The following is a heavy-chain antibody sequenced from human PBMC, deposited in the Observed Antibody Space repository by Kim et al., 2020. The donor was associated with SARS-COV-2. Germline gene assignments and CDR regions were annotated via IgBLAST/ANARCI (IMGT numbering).Heavy chain of an antibody. CDR1: GYTFTTYG. V-gene: IGHV1-8*01. CDR3: TRVIVGASIPWFDP. CDR2: MNPNSGNA. D-gene: IGHD1-26*01. J-gene: IGHJ5*02. Sequence: ASVKVSCKASGYTFTTYGINWVRQAAGQGLEWMGWMNPNSGNAGYSQKFHGRVTMTRDTSISTAYIELSSLSSEDTAVYCCTRVIVGASIPWFDPWGQGTLVTVTS.